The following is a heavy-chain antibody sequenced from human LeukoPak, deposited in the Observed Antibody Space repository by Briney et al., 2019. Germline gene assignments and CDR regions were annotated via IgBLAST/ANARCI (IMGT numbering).Heavy chain of an antibody. CDR2: LNPINGHT. Sequence: ASVKVSCKASGYTFNENYLHWVRQAPGQGLEWMGSLNPINGHTKYAHPFNGRVIMTMDTSVTTVYMELKSLTSDDTAVYYCARHDGYGSGRWDWFDPWGQGTLVTVSS. CDR1: GYTFNENY. CDR3: ARHDGYGSGRWDWFDP. V-gene: IGHV1-2*07. J-gene: IGHJ5*02. D-gene: IGHD3-10*01.